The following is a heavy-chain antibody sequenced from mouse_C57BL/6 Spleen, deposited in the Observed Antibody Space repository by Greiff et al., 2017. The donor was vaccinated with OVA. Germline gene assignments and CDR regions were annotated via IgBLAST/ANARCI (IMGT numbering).Heavy chain of an antibody. CDR2: IDPETGGT. D-gene: IGHD1-1*01. CDR3: TRVVVPLFDY. V-gene: IGHV1-15*01. J-gene: IGHJ2*01. Sequence: VQLKESGAELVRPGASVTLSCKASGYTFTDYEMHWVKQTPVHGLEWIGAIDPETGGTAYNQKFKGKAILTADKSSSTAYMELRSLTSEDSAVYYCTRVVVPLFDYWGQGTTLTVSS. CDR1: GYTFTDYE.